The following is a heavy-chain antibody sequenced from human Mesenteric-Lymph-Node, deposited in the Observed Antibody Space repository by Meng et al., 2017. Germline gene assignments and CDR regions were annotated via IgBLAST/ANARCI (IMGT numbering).Heavy chain of an antibody. CDR2: LSAYNGNT. D-gene: IGHD5-18*01. V-gene: IGHV1-18*04. CDR1: GYTFTSYG. Sequence: QVQLVSSGAEVKKPWVPVKVSCKASGYTFTSYGITLVRQAPGQGLEWMGWLSAYNGNTNYAQKLQGRVTMTTDTSTSTAYMELRSLRSADTAVYYCAREDTAMVKYYWGEGTPVTVSS. CDR3: AREDTAMVKYY. J-gene: IGHJ4*02.